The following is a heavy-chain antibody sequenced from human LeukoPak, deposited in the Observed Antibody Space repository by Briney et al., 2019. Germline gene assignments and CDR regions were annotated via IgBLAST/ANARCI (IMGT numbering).Heavy chain of an antibody. CDR2: ISAYNGNT. CDR1: GYTFTSYG. CDR3: ARGVILTGYGGQWFDP. D-gene: IGHD3-9*01. Sequence: ASVKVSCKASGYTFTSYGISWVRQAPGQGLEWMGWISAYNGNTNYAQKLQGRVTMTTDTSTSTAYMELRSLRSDDTAVYYCARGVILTGYGGQWFDPWGQGTLVTVSS. J-gene: IGHJ5*02. V-gene: IGHV1-18*01.